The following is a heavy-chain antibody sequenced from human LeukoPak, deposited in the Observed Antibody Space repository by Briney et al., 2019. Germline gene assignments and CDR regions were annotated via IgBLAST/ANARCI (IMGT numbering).Heavy chain of an antibody. Sequence: SETLSLTCTVSGGSISSYYWSWIRQPAGKGLEWIGRIYTSGSTNYNPSLTSRVTMSVDTSKNQFSLKLSSVTAADTAVYYCAREGIQLWSEGYFDYWGQGTLVTVSS. CDR2: IYTSGST. CDR3: AREGIQLWSEGYFDY. V-gene: IGHV4-4*07. D-gene: IGHD5-18*01. J-gene: IGHJ4*02. CDR1: GGSISSYY.